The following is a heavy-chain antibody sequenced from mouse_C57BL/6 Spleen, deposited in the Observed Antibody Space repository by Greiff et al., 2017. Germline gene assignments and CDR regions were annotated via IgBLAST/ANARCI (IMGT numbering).Heavy chain of an antibody. V-gene: IGHV1-54*01. Sequence: VQLQQSGAELVRPGTSVQVSCKASGYAFTNYWIEWVKQRPGQGLEWIGVINPGSGGTNYNEKFKGKATLTADTSSSTAYMQLSSLTAEDSAVYFCTSTPWDGTWFAYWGQGTLVTVSA. CDR3: TSTPWDGTWFAY. CDR2: INPGSGGT. CDR1: GYAFTNYW. J-gene: IGHJ3*01. D-gene: IGHD4-1*01.